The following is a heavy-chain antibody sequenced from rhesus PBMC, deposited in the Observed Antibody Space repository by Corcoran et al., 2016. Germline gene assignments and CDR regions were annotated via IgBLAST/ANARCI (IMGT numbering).Heavy chain of an antibody. CDR1: GFTFCSYG. D-gene: IGHD6-25*01. CDR3: TRAGGSWNSVYY. V-gene: IGHV3S16*01. CDR2: IGSASSYI. J-gene: IGHJ4*01. Sequence: EVQLVESGGGLVQPGGSVRLACAACGFTFCSYGMSWVRRGPGKGLGWVSSIGSASSYINYADSVKGRFTISKDNAKNSLSLQMNSLRAEDTAVYYCTRAGGSWNSVYYWGQGVLVTVSS.